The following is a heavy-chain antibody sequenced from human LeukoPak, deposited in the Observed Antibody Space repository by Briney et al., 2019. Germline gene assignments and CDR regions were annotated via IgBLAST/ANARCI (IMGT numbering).Heavy chain of an antibody. D-gene: IGHD1-26*01. CDR2: IRYDGSNK. V-gene: IGHV3-30*02. CDR3: AKEGDYYYYYMDV. CDR1: GFTFSSYG. Sequence: GGSLRLSCAASGFTFSSYGMRWVRQAPGKGLEWVAFIRYDGSNKYYADSVKGRFTISRDNSKNTLYLQMNSLRAEDTAVYYCAKEGDYYYYYMDVWGKGTTVTVSS. J-gene: IGHJ6*03.